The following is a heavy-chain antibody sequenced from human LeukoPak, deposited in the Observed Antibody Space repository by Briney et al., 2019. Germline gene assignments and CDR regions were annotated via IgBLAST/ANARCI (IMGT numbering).Heavy chain of an antibody. CDR2: ISGSGGST. V-gene: IGHV3-23*01. CDR1: GFTFSSYA. Sequence: GSLRLSCAASGFTFSSYAMSWVRQAPGKGLEWVSAISGSGGSTYYADSVKGRFTISRDNSKNTLYLQMNSLRAEDTAVYYCAKDRSPGTTPFYYFDYWGQGTLVTVSS. D-gene: IGHD1-7*01. CDR3: AKDRSPGTTPFYYFDY. J-gene: IGHJ4*02.